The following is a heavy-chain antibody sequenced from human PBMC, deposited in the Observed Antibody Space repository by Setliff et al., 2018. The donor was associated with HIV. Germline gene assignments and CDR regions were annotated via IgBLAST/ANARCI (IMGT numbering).Heavy chain of an antibody. CDR3: ARRGGSPGYYYYMDV. V-gene: IGHV3-30*04. Sequence: GGSLRLSCAASGFTLSTYAMHWVRQAPGKGLEWVAFMSSDGREKYYADSVKDRFPIARDNSRNTLFLQMNSLRAEDTALYHCARRGGSPGYYYYMDVWGKGTTVTVSS. J-gene: IGHJ6*03. CDR1: GFTLSTYA. CDR2: MSSDGREK. D-gene: IGHD3-16*01.